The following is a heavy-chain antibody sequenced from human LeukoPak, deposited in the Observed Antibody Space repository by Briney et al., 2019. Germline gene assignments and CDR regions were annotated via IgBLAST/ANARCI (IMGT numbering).Heavy chain of an antibody. CDR1: GYTFAIYD. V-gene: IGHV1-8*01. J-gene: IGHJ1*01. D-gene: IGHD2-2*01. Sequence: GASVKVSCEASGYTFAIYDINWVRQATGQGLEWMGWMNPNSGNTGYAQKFQGRVTMTRNTSISTAYLELSSLRSEDTAVYYCARATRPSTYCSSTGCSIAYFQHWGQGTLVTVSS. CDR3: ARATRPSTYCSSTGCSIAYFQH. CDR2: MNPNSGNT.